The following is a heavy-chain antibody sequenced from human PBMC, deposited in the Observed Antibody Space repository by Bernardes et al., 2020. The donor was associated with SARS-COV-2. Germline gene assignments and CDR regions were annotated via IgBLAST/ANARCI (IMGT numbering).Heavy chain of an antibody. D-gene: IGHD3-9*01. Sequence: GGSLRLSCAASGFTFSYYGMHWVRQAPGKGLEWVATVWSDSSNKYYEDSVKGRFTISRDNSRNMLYLQMNSVRAEDMAVYYCAKSHRDSTGYYAYYYDHWGQGTLVSVPS. CDR1: GFTFSYYG. CDR3: AKSHRDSTGYYAYYYDH. CDR2: VWSDSSNK. J-gene: IGHJ4*02. V-gene: IGHV3-33*06.